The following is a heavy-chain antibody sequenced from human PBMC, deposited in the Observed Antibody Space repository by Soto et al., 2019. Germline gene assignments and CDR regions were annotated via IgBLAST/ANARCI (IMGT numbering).Heavy chain of an antibody. Sequence: SETLSLTCSVSGYSISSGYYWGWIRQPPGKGLEWIGSIYHSGSTYYNPSPKSRVTISVDTSKNQFSLKLRSVTAADTAVYYCARRVVGAPNWFDPWGQGTLVTVSS. CDR1: GYSISSGYY. CDR2: IYHSGST. J-gene: IGHJ5*02. V-gene: IGHV4-38-2*01. CDR3: ARRVVGAPNWFDP. D-gene: IGHD1-26*01.